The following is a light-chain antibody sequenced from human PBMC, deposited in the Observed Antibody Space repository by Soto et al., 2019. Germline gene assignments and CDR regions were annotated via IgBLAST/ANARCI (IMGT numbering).Light chain of an antibody. Sequence: QSVLTQPPSASGSPGQSVTISCTGTSSEVGGYKNVSWYQQHPGKVPKLMIYEVSKRPSGVPGRFSGSKSGNTASLTVSGLQAEDEADYYCSSYAGNSRAYVFGTGTKSPS. J-gene: IGLJ1*01. CDR2: EVS. CDR1: SSEVGGYKN. CDR3: SSYAGNSRAYV. V-gene: IGLV2-8*01.